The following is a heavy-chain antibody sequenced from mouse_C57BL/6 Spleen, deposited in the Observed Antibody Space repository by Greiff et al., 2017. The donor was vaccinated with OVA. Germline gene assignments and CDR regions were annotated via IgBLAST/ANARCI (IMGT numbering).Heavy chain of an antibody. J-gene: IGHJ2*01. D-gene: IGHD2-4*01. V-gene: IGHV5-17*01. CDR1: GFTFSDYG. CDR3: ENYDVGY. Sequence: EVKLVESGGGLVKPGGSLKLSCAASGFTFSDYGMHWVRQAPEKGLEWVAYISSGSSTINYADTVKGRFTISRDNAKNTLFLQMTSLRSEDTAMYYCENYDVGYWGTGTTLTVYS. CDR2: ISSGSSTI.